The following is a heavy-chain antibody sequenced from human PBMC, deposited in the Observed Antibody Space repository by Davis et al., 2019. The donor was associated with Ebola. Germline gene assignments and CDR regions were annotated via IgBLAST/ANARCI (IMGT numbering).Heavy chain of an antibody. CDR2: ISAYNGNT. D-gene: IGHD2-2*01. V-gene: IGHV1-18*01. CDR3: ARDRYCSSTSCPSYYYYGMDV. CDR1: GYTFTSYG. J-gene: IGHJ6*02. Sequence: ASVKVSCKASGYTFTSYGISWVRQAPGQGLEWMGWISAYNGNTNYAQKLQGRVTMTTDTSTSTAYMELRSLRSDDTAVYYCARDRYCSSTSCPSYYYYGMDVWGQGTTVTVSS.